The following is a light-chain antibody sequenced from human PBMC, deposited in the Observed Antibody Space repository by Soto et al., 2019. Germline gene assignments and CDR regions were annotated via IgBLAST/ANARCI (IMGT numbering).Light chain of an antibody. CDR1: QSISDT. CDR2: SAS. Sequence: EIVMTQSPATLSVSPGGRATLSCRASQSISDTLAWYQQKPGQAPRLLIYSASRGATGFPARFSGSGSGTDFTLTISSLQSEDFAVYYCQQRSNWITFGQGTRLEIK. V-gene: IGKV3-15*01. J-gene: IGKJ5*01. CDR3: QQRSNWIT.